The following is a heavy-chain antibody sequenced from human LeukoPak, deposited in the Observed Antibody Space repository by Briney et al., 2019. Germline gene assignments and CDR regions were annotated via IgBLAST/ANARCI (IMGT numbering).Heavy chain of an antibody. CDR3: APSANDLYYFDY. CDR1: GYTFTGYY. D-gene: IGHD2/OR15-2a*01. CDR2: TNPNSGGT. Sequence: ASVKVSCKTSGYTFTGYYMHWVRQAPGQGLEWMGWTNPNSGGTNYAQKFQGRVTMTRDTSITTAYMELSSLRSDDTAVYYCAPSANDLYYFDYWGQGTLVTVSS. V-gene: IGHV1-2*02. J-gene: IGHJ4*02.